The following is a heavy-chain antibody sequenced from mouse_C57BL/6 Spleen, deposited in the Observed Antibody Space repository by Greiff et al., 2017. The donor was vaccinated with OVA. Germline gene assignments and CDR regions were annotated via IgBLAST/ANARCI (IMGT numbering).Heavy chain of an antibody. CDR3: ARGASNLNFDV. V-gene: IGHV1-18*01. J-gene: IGHJ1*03. CDR1: GYTFTDYN. D-gene: IGHD2-5*01. CDR2: INPNNGGT. Sequence: EVQLQQSGPELVKPGASVKIPCKASGYTFTDYNMDWVKQSHGKSLEWIGDINPNNGGTNYNQKFKGKATLTVDKSSSTAYMELRSLTSEDTAVYYCARGASNLNFDVWGTGTTVTVSS.